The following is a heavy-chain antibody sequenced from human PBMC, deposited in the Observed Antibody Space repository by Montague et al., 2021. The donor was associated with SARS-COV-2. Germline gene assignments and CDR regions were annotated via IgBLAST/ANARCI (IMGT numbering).Heavy chain of an antibody. Sequence: SLRLSCEAYGFTFSNYAMSWVRQAPVKGLEWVSAISGSGGSTYYXDSXNGRFTISRDNSKNTLYLQMNSLRAEDTAVYYCAKDPHYDFWSGYYLDYWGQGTLVTVSS. J-gene: IGHJ4*02. CDR1: GFTFSNYA. V-gene: IGHV3-23*01. CDR3: AKDPHYDFWSGYYLDY. D-gene: IGHD3-3*01. CDR2: ISGSGGST.